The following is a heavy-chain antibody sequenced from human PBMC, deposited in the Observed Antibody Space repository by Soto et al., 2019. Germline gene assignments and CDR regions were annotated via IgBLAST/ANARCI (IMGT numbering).Heavy chain of an antibody. CDR2: ISAYNGKT. Sequence: GASVKVSCKASGYTFTSYGSSWVRQAPRQGLEWMGWISAYNGKTNYTQKLQGRVTMTTDTSTSTGYMELRSLRSDDTAVYYCARDWELVRAFDIWGQGTMVTVSS. CDR3: ARDWELVRAFDI. J-gene: IGHJ3*02. V-gene: IGHV1-18*01. CDR1: GYTFTSYG. D-gene: IGHD1-26*01.